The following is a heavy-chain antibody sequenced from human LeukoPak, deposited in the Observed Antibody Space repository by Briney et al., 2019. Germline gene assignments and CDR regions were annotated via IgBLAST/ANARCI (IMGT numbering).Heavy chain of an antibody. CDR3: ARDGDLAARPFDY. CDR2: INPNSSGT. V-gene: IGHV1-2*02. CDR1: GYTFTGYY. Sequence: GASVKVSCKASGYTFTGYYMHWVRQAPGQGLEWMGWINPNSSGTNYAQKFQGRVTMTRDTSISTAYMELSRLRSDDTAVFYCARDGDLAARPFDYWGQGTLVTVSS. J-gene: IGHJ4*02. D-gene: IGHD6-6*01.